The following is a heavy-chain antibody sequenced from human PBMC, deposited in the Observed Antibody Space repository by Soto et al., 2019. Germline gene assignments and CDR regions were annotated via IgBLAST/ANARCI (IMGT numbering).Heavy chain of an antibody. J-gene: IGHJ4*02. Sequence: SETLSLTCTVSGGSISTYYWTWIRQPPGKGLEWIGYIYYTGNTYYNPSLKSRVTISVDTSKNQFSLKLSSVTAADTAVYYCARDKITGLFDYWGQGTLVTVSS. D-gene: IGHD2-8*02. CDR2: IYYTGNT. CDR3: ARDKITGLFDY. CDR1: GGSISTYY. V-gene: IGHV4-59*01.